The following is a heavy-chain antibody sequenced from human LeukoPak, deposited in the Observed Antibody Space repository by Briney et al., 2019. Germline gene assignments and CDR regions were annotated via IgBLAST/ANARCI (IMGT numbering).Heavy chain of an antibody. V-gene: IGHV4-38-2*02. D-gene: IGHD3-3*01. Sequence: KPSETLSLTCTVSGYSISSGYYWGWIRQPPGKGLEWIGSIYHSGSTYYNPSLKSRVTISEDTSKNQFSLKLSSVTAADTAVYYCARDLVYYDFWSGYYTLDYWGQGTLVTVSS. CDR2: IYHSGST. CDR1: GYSISSGYY. J-gene: IGHJ4*02. CDR3: ARDLVYYDFWSGYYTLDY.